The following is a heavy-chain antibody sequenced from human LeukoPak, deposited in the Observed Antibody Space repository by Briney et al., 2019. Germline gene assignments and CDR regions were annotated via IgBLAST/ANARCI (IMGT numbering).Heavy chain of an antibody. CDR3: ARTFSLGGTPLYY. CDR2: IGVYNNKT. J-gene: IGHJ4*02. V-gene: IGHV1-18*01. CDR1: GYPFNNYG. D-gene: IGHD3-10*01. Sequence: ASVKVSCKASGYPFNNYGFSWVRQAPGQGLEWMGWIGVYNNKTNYAQKFQGRVTMTADTSTSTAYLDLRSLRSDDTAFYYCARTFSLGGTPLYYWGQGTLVTVSS.